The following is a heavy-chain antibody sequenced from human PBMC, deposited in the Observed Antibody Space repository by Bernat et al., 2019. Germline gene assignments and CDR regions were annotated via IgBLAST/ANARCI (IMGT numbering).Heavy chain of an antibody. CDR1: GFTFSSYG. V-gene: IGHV3-30*02. D-gene: IGHD3-22*01. CDR3: AKDLTLGLLLPDAFDI. Sequence: QVQLVESGGGVVQPGGSLRLSCAASGFTFSSYGMHWVRQAPGKGLEWVAFIRYDGSNKYYADSVKGRFTISRDNSKNTLYLQMNSLGAEDTAVYYCAKDLTLGLLLPDAFDIWGQGTMVTVSS. J-gene: IGHJ3*02. CDR2: IRYDGSNK.